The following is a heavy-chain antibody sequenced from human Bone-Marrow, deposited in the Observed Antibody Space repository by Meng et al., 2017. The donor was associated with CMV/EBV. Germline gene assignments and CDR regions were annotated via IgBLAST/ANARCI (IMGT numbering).Heavy chain of an antibody. V-gene: IGHV1-24*01. Sequence: ASVKVSCKVSGYTLTELSMHWVRQAPGKGLEWMGGFDPEDGETIYAQKFQGRVTMTEDTSTDTAYMELSSLRSEDTAVYYCATPLTGTTVSDYWDQGTLVTVSS. D-gene: IGHD1-7*01. CDR2: FDPEDGET. CDR3: ATPLTGTTVSDY. CDR1: GYTLTELS. J-gene: IGHJ4*02.